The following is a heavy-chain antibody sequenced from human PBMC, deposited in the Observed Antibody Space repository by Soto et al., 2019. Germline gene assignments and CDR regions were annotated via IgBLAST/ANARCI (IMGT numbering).Heavy chain of an antibody. CDR2: RFPNGRDK. Sequence: QVQLVQSGGGVVQPGRYLRLSCAASGFNFNTYFMHWVRQAPGKGLEWVAMRFPNGRDKEYADSVKGRFTISRDNSTNRMYLQMESLRPEDTAVDYCARDEEDGSNCDLAYWGQGALVTVSS. D-gene: IGHD2-15*01. V-gene: IGHV3-30*13. CDR3: ARDEEDGSNCDLAY. J-gene: IGHJ4*02. CDR1: GFNFNTYF.